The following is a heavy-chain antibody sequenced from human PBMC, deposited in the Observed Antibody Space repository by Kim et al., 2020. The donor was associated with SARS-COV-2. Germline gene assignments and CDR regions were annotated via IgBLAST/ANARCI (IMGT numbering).Heavy chain of an antibody. J-gene: IGHJ5*02. Sequence: SQTLSLTCTISGDSVSSNSAAWNWTRQSPSGGLEWLGRTYYRSKWYNDYAVSVKSRITITPDTSKNQFSLQLISVTPDDTAVYYCVRGDWFDPWGQGTLVTVSS. CDR1: GDSVSSNSAA. V-gene: IGHV6-1*01. CDR2: TYYRSKWYN. CDR3: VRGDWFDP. D-gene: IGHD3-16*01.